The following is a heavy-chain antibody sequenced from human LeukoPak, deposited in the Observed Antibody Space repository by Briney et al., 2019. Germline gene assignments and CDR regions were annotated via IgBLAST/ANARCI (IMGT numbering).Heavy chain of an antibody. CDR2: ISWTSGSI. D-gene: IGHD3-22*01. J-gene: IGHJ4*02. V-gene: IGHV3-9*01. CDR3: AKDLDRYYDSSGYNDY. Sequence: PGGSLRHSCAASGFTFDDYAMHWVRQAPGKGLEWVSGISWTSGSIGYADSVKGRFTISRDNAKNSLYLQMNSLRAEDTALYYCAKDLDRYYDSSGYNDYWGQGTLVTVSS. CDR1: GFTFDDYA.